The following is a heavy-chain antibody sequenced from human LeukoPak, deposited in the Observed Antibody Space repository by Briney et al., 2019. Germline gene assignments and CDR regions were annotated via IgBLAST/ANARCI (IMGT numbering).Heavy chain of an antibody. J-gene: IGHJ4*02. CDR1: GYSISSGYY. V-gene: IGHV4-38-2*01. Sequence: PSETLSLTCAVSGYSISSGYYWGWIQQPPGKGLEWIGSIYHSGSTYYNPSLKSRVTISVDTSKNQFSLKLSSVTAADTAAYYCAGGENNYGSGRSYFDYWGQGTLVTVSS. D-gene: IGHD3-10*01. CDR3: AGGENNYGSGRSYFDY. CDR2: IYHSGST.